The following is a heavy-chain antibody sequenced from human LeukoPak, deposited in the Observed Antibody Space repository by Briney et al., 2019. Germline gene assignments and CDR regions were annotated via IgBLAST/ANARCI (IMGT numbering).Heavy chain of an antibody. D-gene: IGHD3-10*01. Sequence: GDSLKISCKGSGYSFTGYWIGWVRQMPGKGLEWMGIIYPGDSDTRYSPSFQGQVTISADKSISTAYLQWSSLKASDTAMYYCARGGHGSGSYYNTFDYWGQGTLVTVSS. J-gene: IGHJ4*02. CDR1: GYSFTGYW. CDR3: ARGGHGSGSYYNTFDY. V-gene: IGHV5-51*01. CDR2: IYPGDSDT.